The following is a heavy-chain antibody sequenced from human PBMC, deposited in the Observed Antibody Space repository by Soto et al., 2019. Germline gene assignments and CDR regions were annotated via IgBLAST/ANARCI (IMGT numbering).Heavy chain of an antibody. J-gene: IGHJ4*02. Sequence: EVQLVESGGGLVKPGGSLRLSCAASGFTISGAWMNWVRQAPGKGLEWVGRIKTKAQGETTDYAAPVTGRFTISRDDSENTLSLQMSSLKIEDTAVYFCTTGSVEGYWGQGTLVTVSS. D-gene: IGHD1-26*01. CDR1: GFTISGAW. CDR2: IKTKAQGETT. CDR3: TTGSVEGY. V-gene: IGHV3-15*07.